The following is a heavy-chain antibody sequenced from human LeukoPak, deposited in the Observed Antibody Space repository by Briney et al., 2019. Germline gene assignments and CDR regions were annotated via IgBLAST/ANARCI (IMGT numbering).Heavy chain of an antibody. CDR2: ISSSSSYI. D-gene: IGHD2-2*01. V-gene: IGHV3-21*01. Sequence: PGGSLRLSCAASGFTFSSYSMNWVRQAPGKGLEWVSSISSSSSYIYYADSVKGRFTISRDNSKNTLYLQMNSLRAEDTAVYYCAKVYSGYSSSWFFDYWGQGTLVTVSS. J-gene: IGHJ4*02. CDR1: GFTFSSYS. CDR3: AKVYSGYSSSWFFDY.